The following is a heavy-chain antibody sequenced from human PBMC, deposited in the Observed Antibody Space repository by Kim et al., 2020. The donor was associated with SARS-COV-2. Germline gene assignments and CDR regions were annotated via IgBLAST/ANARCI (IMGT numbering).Heavy chain of an antibody. Sequence: ADAVKGRFTISRDNSKNTLYLQMNSLKPEDMAVYYCARSLVRDYYYGMDVWGQGTTVTVSS. J-gene: IGHJ6*02. CDR3: ARSLVRDYYYGMDV. V-gene: IGHV3-30*01. D-gene: IGHD6-13*01.